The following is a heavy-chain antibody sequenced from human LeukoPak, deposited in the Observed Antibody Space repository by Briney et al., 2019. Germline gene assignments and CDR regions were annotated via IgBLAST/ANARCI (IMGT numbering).Heavy chain of an antibody. Sequence: GGSLRLSCAASGFTFSSYSMNWVRQAPGKGLEWVSSISSSSSYIYYADSVKGRFTISRDNAKNSLYLQMNSLRAEDTAVYYCARDPISIYGDPTTVTAYYFDYWGQGTLVTVSS. CDR1: GFTFSSYS. J-gene: IGHJ4*02. CDR3: ARDPISIYGDPTTVTAYYFDY. V-gene: IGHV3-21*01. CDR2: ISSSSSYI. D-gene: IGHD4-17*01.